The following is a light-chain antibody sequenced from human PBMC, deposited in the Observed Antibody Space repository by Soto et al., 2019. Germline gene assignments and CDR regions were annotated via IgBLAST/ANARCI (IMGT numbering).Light chain of an antibody. V-gene: IGLV2-11*01. CDR2: DVS. Sequence: QSALTQPRSVAGSPGQSVTISCTGTSSDVGGYNYVSWYQQHPGKAPKGMIYDVSERHSGVPDRFSVSKSGNTAYLTISGLQAEDEADYYCCSKAGSYDVFGVGTTVTVL. CDR3: CSKAGSYDV. CDR1: SSDVGGYNY. J-gene: IGLJ2*01.